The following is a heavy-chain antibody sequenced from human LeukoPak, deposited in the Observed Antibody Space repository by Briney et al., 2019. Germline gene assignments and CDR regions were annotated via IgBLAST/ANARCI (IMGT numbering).Heavy chain of an antibody. CDR3: ARPGGNEGFLEWLPLDY. V-gene: IGHV1-2*02. J-gene: IGHJ4*02. Sequence: GASVKVSCKASGYTFTGYYMHWVRQAPGQGLEWMGWINPNSGGTNYAQKFQGRVTMTRDTSISTAYMELSRLRSDDTAVYYCARPGGNEGFLEWLPLDYWGQGTLVTVSS. CDR2: INPNSGGT. CDR1: GYTFTGYY. D-gene: IGHD3-3*01.